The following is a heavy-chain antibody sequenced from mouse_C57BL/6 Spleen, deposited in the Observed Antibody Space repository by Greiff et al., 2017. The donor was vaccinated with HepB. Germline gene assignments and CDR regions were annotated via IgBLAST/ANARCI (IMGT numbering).Heavy chain of an antibody. J-gene: IGHJ3*01. Sequence: EVQLQESGPGLVKPSQSLSLTCSVTGYSITSGYYWNWIRQFPGNKLEWMGYISYDGSNNYNPSLKNRISITRDTSKNQLFLKLNSLTTEDTATYYCARGSTMVTPFAYWGQGTLVTVSA. CDR1: GYSITSGYY. CDR2: ISYDGSN. D-gene: IGHD2-2*01. V-gene: IGHV3-6*01. CDR3: ARGSTMVTPFAY.